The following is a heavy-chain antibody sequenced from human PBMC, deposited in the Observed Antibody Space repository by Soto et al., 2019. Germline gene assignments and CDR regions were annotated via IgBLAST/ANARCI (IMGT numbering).Heavy chain of an antibody. CDR3: ARDQGYGDYPLYYFDY. Sequence: GGSLRLSCAASGFTFSSYGMHWVRQAPGKGLEWVAVIWYDGSNKYYADSVKGRFTISRDNSKNTLYLQMNSLRAEDTAVYYRARDQGYGDYPLYYFDYWGQGTLVTVSS. D-gene: IGHD4-17*01. CDR2: IWYDGSNK. J-gene: IGHJ4*02. CDR1: GFTFSSYG. V-gene: IGHV3-33*01.